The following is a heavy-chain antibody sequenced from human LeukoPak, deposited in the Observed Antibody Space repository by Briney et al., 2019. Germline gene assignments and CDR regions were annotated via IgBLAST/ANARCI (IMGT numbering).Heavy chain of an antibody. CDR3: ARESATVTTVDY. Sequence: PGRSLRLSCTASGFSFGDYAMSWFRQAPGKGLEWVGFIRSKAYGGTPKYAASVKGRFTISRDDSKNVAYLQMNSLKTEDTAVYYCARESATVTTVDYWGQGTLVTASS. CDR2: IRSKAYGGTP. J-gene: IGHJ4*02. D-gene: IGHD4-17*01. V-gene: IGHV3-49*03. CDR1: GFSFGDYA.